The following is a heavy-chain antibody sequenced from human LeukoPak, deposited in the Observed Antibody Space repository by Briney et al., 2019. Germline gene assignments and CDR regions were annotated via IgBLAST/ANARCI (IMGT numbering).Heavy chain of an antibody. D-gene: IGHD3-10*01. V-gene: IGHV3-11*01. CDR1: GFTFSDYY. Sequence: GGSLRLSCAASGFTFSDYYMSWLRQAPGKGLEWVSYISSSGSTIYYADSVKGRFTISRDNAKNSLYLQMNSLRAEDTAVYYCARGDEWFGELSPFDYWGQGTLVTVSS. CDR3: ARGDEWFGELSPFDY. CDR2: ISSSGSTI. J-gene: IGHJ4*02.